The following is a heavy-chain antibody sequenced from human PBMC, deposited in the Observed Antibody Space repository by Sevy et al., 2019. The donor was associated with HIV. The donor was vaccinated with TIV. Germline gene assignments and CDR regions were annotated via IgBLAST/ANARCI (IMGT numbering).Heavy chain of an antibody. J-gene: IGHJ4*02. CDR3: ARAYCSGGRCYSLAY. V-gene: IGHV1-18*01. D-gene: IGHD2-15*01. CDR1: GYTFTTYR. Sequence: ASVKVSCKISGYTFTTYRITWVRQAPGQGLEWMGWISPHNGDTDYAQKLQDRITMITDTSKTTVYMELTSLRSDDTAVYYCARAYCSGGRCYSLAYWGQGTLVTVSS. CDR2: ISPHNGDT.